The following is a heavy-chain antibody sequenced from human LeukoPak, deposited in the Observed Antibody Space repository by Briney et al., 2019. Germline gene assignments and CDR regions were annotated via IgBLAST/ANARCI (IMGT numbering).Heavy chain of an antibody. D-gene: IGHD2-15*01. CDR1: GYTFTGYY. CDR3: ARVHCSGGSCYPDY. V-gene: IGHV1-2*02. CDR2: INPNSGGT. Sequence: ASVKVSCKASGYTFTGYYMHWVRQVPGQGLEWMGWINPNSGGTNYAQKFQGRVTMTRDTSISTAYMELSRLRSDDTAVYYCARVHCSGGSCYPDYWGQGTLVTVSS. J-gene: IGHJ4*02.